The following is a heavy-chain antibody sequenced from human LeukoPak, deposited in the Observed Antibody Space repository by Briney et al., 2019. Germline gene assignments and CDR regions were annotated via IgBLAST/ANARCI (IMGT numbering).Heavy chain of an antibody. CDR2: IYYSGST. J-gene: IGHJ4*02. D-gene: IGHD1-26*01. Sequence: KPSETLSLTCTVSGGSISSGGYYWSWIRQHPGKGLEWIGYIYYSGSTYYSPSLKSRVSISVDTSKNQFSLMLTSVTAADTAVYYCARVNGRVGFLFDHWGLGTLVTVSS. CDR3: ARVNGRVGFLFDH. V-gene: IGHV4-31*03. CDR1: GGSISSGGYY.